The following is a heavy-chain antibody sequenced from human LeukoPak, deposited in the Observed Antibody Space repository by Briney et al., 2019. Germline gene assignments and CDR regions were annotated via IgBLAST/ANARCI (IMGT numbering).Heavy chain of an antibody. CDR2: IYTSGST. J-gene: IGHJ4*02. Sequence: SETLSLTCTVSGGSISSYYWSWIRQPAGKGLEWIGRIYTSGSTNYNPSLKSRVTMSVDTSKNQFSLKLSSVTAADTAVYYCARGITMVRGVIYFDYWGQGTLVTVSS. CDR3: ARGITMVRGVIYFDY. CDR1: GGSISSYY. V-gene: IGHV4-4*07. D-gene: IGHD3-10*01.